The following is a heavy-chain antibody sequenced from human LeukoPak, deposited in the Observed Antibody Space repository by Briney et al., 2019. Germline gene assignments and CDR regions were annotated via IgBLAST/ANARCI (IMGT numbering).Heavy chain of an antibody. V-gene: IGHV3-64D*09. CDR1: GFTFSNFA. D-gene: IGHD2/OR15-2a*01. CDR2: ISRNGGST. J-gene: IGHJ4*02. Sequence: GGSQRLSCSASGFTFSNFAMHWVRQAPGQGLEYVAAISRNGGSTYYADSVKGRFTISRDNSKSTLYLQMSSLRAGDTAVYLCVKDLRSDFMGVLSRYLSYWGQGPLVTVSS. CDR3: VKDLRSDFMGVLSRYLSY.